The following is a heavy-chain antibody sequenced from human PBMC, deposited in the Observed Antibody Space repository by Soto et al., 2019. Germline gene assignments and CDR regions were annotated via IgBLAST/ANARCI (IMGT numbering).Heavy chain of an antibody. CDR1: GFTFSSYG. D-gene: IGHD2-8*01. Sequence: PGGSLRLSCAAAGFTFSSYGMHWVRQAPGKGLEWVAVIWYDGSNKYYADSVKGRFTISRDNAKNSLYLQMNSLRAGDTAVFYCPSSPPGVYHYHSVMAFWAQGPTFTVSS. CDR3: PSSPPGVYHYHSVMAF. CDR2: IWYDGSNK. J-gene: IGHJ6*02. V-gene: IGHV3-33*01.